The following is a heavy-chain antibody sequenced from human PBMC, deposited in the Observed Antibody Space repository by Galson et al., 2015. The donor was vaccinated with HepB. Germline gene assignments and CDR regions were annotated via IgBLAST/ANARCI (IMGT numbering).Heavy chain of an antibody. CDR3: ARTLNSGSCDY. Sequence: SVKVSCKASGYTSTSYYMHWVRQAPGQGLEWMGIINPSGGSTSYAQKLQGRVTMTRDTSTSTVYMELSSLRSEDTAVYYCARTLNSGSCDYWGQGALVTVSS. V-gene: IGHV1-46*04. J-gene: IGHJ4*02. CDR1: GYTSTSYY. CDR2: INPSGGST. D-gene: IGHD1-26*01.